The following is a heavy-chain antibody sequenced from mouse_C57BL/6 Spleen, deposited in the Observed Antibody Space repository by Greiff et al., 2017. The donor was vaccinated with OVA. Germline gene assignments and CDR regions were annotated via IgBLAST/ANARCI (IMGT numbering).Heavy chain of an antibody. CDR1: GYTFPDYN. CDR2: INPNNGGT. Sequence: EVQLQQSGPELVKPGASVKMSCKASGYTFPDYNMHWVKQSHGKSLEWIGYINPNNGGTSYNQKFKGKATLTVNKSSSTAYMELRSLTSEDSAVYYCARGGLYDGYYVAYWGQGTLVTVSA. V-gene: IGHV1-22*01. CDR3: ARGGLYDGYYVAY. D-gene: IGHD2-3*01. J-gene: IGHJ3*01.